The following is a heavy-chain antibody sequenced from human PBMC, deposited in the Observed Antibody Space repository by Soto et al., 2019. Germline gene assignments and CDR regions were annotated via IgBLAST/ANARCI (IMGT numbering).Heavy chain of an antibody. Sequence: GGSLRLSCEASGFTLTTYTMNWVRQASGKGLEWVSSITSSSGHIYYADSVKGRFTISRDNARNSLYLQMNSLRAEDTAVYYCVRERGLSAFYGMDVWGQGTTVTVSS. J-gene: IGHJ6*02. V-gene: IGHV3-21*01. D-gene: IGHD3-10*01. CDR1: GFTLTTYT. CDR2: ITSSSGHI. CDR3: VRERGLSAFYGMDV.